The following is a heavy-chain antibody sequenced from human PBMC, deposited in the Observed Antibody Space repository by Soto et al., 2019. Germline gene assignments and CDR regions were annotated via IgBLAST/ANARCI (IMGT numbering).Heavy chain of an antibody. CDR3: ARVLWRAAPGNRYFFDYFDY. J-gene: IGHJ4*02. V-gene: IGHV3-11*01. Sequence: GGSLRLSWAASGFTFSDYYMNWIRQAPGKGLEWVSYITGSGSTMYYADSVKGRFTISRDNAKNSLYLQMNSLGAEDTAVYYCARVLWRAAPGNRYFFDYFDYWGQGTLFTVSS. CDR2: ITGSGSTM. CDR1: GFTFSDYY. D-gene: IGHD6-13*01.